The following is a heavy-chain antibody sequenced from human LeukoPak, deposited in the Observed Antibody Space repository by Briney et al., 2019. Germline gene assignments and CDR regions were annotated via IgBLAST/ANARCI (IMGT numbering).Heavy chain of an antibody. V-gene: IGHV3-53*01. CDR3: AMGPDTALVKNYYMDV. Sequence: GGSLRLSCAASGFTVSSNYMSWVRQAPGKGLEWVSVISGNSATTYYADSVKGRFTTSRDNSRNTVDLHMNNLRVEDTAKYYCAMGPDTALVKNYYMDVWGTGTTVTISS. J-gene: IGHJ6*03. D-gene: IGHD5-18*01. CDR2: ISGNSATT. CDR1: GFTVSSNY.